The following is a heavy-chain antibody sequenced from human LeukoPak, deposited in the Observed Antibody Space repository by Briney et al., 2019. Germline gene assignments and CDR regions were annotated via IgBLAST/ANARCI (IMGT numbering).Heavy chain of an antibody. CDR1: GGTFSEDV. D-gene: IGHD3-16*02. Sequence: SVRVSCKASGGTFSEDVITWVRQAPGQRPEWMGRIIPVLGVSNFAQKFRGRITITADKSTSTGHMELSRLEFGDTAIYYCTREGVYAPDPSSYHRAPFDIWGQGTVVIVSS. J-gene: IGHJ3*02. CDR3: TREGVYAPDPSSYHRAPFDI. CDR2: IIPVLGVS. V-gene: IGHV1-69*04.